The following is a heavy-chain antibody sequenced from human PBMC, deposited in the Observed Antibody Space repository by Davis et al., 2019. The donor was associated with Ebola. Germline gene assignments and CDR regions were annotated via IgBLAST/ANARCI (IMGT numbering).Heavy chain of an antibody. CDR3: ARHITPPHDIVAVPAVTPGYWFDP. Sequence: GESLKISCKGSGYSFTSDWIGWVRQMPGKGLEWMGIIYPRDSDTRYSPSFQGQVTISADKSINPAYLQWSSLKAADTAMYYCARHITPPHDIVAVPAVTPGYWFDPWGQGTLVTVSS. CDR2: IYPRDSDT. V-gene: IGHV5-51*01. CDR1: GYSFTSDW. J-gene: IGHJ5*02. D-gene: IGHD2-2*01.